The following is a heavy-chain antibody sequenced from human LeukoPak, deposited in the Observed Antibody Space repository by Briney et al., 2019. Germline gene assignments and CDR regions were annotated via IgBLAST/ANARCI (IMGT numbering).Heavy chain of an antibody. J-gene: IGHJ6*03. Sequence: ASVKVSCKASGYTFSNYEINWVRQATGQGLEWMGWMKPNSGNTGYAQKFQGRVTMTRNTSIGTAYMELSSLRSEDTAVYYCARGRSGGDYYYMDVWGKGTTVTVSS. D-gene: IGHD1-26*01. CDR3: ARGRSGGDYYYMDV. V-gene: IGHV1-8*01. CDR2: MKPNSGNT. CDR1: GYTFSNYE.